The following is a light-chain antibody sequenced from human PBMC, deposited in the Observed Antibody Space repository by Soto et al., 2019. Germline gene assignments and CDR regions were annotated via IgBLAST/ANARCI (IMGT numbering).Light chain of an antibody. J-gene: IGLJ2*01. CDR1: SSDVGGYNY. V-gene: IGLV2-8*01. Sequence: QSALTQPPSASGSSGQSVTISCTGTSSDVGGYNYVSWYQHHPGKAPKLMIYEVSERPSGVPDRFSGSKSGNTASLTVSGLQAEDEADYYCSSYAGNNNLVFGGGTKLTVL. CDR3: SSYAGNNNLV. CDR2: EVS.